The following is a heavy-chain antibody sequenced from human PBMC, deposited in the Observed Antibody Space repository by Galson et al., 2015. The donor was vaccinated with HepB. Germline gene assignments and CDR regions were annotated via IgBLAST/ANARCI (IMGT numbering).Heavy chain of an antibody. Sequence: SLRLSCAGSGFRFSNYYIHWVRQGPGKGLVWVSHINSDGSGTRYADSVKGRSTTSRDNAKNTVYLQVNSLRAEDTAVYFCAGNSDANPEFDYWGQGTLVTVSS. CDR1: GFRFSNYY. CDR3: AGNSDANPEFDY. V-gene: IGHV3-74*01. CDR2: INSDGSGT. J-gene: IGHJ4*02.